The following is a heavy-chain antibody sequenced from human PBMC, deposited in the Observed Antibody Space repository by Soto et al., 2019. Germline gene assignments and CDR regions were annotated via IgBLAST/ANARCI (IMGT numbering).Heavy chain of an antibody. CDR1: GGSFSDFH. Sequence: SETLSLTCAVYGGSFSDFHWSWIRQPPGKGLEWIGEIHHRGNTNYNPSLRSRVAMSVDTSQNQFSLKMTSVTAADTAVYYCARTHYSMDVWDKGTTVTVSS. CDR2: IHHRGNT. CDR3: ARTHYSMDV. J-gene: IGHJ6*03. V-gene: IGHV4-34*01.